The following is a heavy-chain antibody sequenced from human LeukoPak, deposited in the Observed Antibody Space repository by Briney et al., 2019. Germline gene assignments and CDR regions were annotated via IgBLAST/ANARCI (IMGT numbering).Heavy chain of an antibody. CDR3: ARDRDYDFDY. CDR1: GGTFSSYA. D-gene: IGHD4-17*01. V-gene: IGHV1-69*01. CDR2: IIPIFGTA. J-gene: IGHJ4*02. Sequence: SVKVSCKDSGGTFSSYAISWVRQAPGQGLEWMGGIIPIFGTANYAQKFQGRVTVTADESTSTAYMELSSLRSEDTAVYYCARDRDYDFDYWGQGTLVTVSS.